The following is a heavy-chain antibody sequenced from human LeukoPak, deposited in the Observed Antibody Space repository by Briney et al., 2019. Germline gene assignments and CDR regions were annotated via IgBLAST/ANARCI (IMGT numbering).Heavy chain of an antibody. D-gene: IGHD3-9*01. CDR3: ARAGGYYDILTGYKRWYNWFDP. CDR1: GYTFTSYD. CDR2: MNTNSGNT. J-gene: IGHJ5*02. Sequence: ASVKVSCKASGYTFTSYDINWVRQATGQGLEWMGWMNTNSGNTGYAQKFQGRVTITRNTSISTAYMELSSLRSEDTAVYYCARAGGYYDILTGYKRWYNWFDPWGQGTLVTVSS. V-gene: IGHV1-8*03.